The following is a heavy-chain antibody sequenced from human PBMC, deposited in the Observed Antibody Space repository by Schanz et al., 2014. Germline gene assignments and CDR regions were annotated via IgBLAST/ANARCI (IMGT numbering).Heavy chain of an antibody. CDR1: GFTFSKYG. J-gene: IGHJ4*02. V-gene: IGHV3-21*01. CDR2: INSRNEV. Sequence: EVPLVESGGGVVQPWRSLRLSCAASGFTFSKYGMHWVRQAPGKGLEWVSVINSRNEVFSIDSVRGRFTIFRDNPKKSAYLQMNSLRADDTAVYYCSRGIVGGLDCWGQGTLVTVSS. D-gene: IGHD3-16*01. CDR3: SRGIVGGLDC.